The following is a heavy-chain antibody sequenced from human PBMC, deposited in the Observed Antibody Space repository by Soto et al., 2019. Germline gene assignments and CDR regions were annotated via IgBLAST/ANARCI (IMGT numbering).Heavy chain of an antibody. CDR3: ARGVRMVRGIIIGVFFDE. V-gene: IGHV4-31*03. CDR1: GGSISSGGYY. CDR2: IYFSGST. D-gene: IGHD3-10*01. Sequence: SETLSLTCTVSGGSISSGGYYLSWIRQHSGKGLEWIGYIYFSGSTYYNPSLKSRVTISVDRSKNQLTLSPRSMTAADTADYFCARGVRMVRGIIIGVFFDEWGQGTRVTVSS. J-gene: IGHJ1*01.